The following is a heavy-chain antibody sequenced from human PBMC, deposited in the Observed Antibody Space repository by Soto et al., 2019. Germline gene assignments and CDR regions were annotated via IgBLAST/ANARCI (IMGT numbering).Heavy chain of an antibody. CDR2: INPNSGGT. J-gene: IGHJ4*02. CDR1: GYTVTGYY. Sequence: ASVKVSCKASGYTVTGYYMHWVRQAPGQGLEWMGWINPNSGGTNYAQKFQGWVTMTRDTSISTAYMELSRLRSDDTAVYYCARGYSSSWYVPFDYWGQGTLVTVSS. CDR3: ARGYSSSWYVPFDY. V-gene: IGHV1-2*04. D-gene: IGHD6-13*01.